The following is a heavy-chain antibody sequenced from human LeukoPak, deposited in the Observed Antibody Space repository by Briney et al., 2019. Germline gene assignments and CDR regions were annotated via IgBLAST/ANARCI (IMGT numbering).Heavy chain of an antibody. Sequence: SETLSLTCTVSGGSISSYYWSWLRQPPGKGLEWLGYIYYSGSTNYNPSLKSRVTISVDTSKNQFSLKLSSVTAADTAVYYCARGISSGYYFDYWGQGTLVTVSS. CDR3: ARGISSGYYFDY. D-gene: IGHD3-22*01. CDR2: IYYSGST. V-gene: IGHV4-59*01. J-gene: IGHJ4*02. CDR1: GGSISSYY.